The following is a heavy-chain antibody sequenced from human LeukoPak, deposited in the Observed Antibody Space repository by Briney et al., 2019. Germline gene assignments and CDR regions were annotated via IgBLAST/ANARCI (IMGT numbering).Heavy chain of an antibody. V-gene: IGHV3-30-3*02. Sequence: GGSLRLSCAASGFTFSSYAMHWVRQAPGKGLEWVAVISYDGSNKYYADSVKGRFTISRDNSKNTLYLQMNSLRAEDTAVYYCAKTYSGSYYGIDYWGQGTLVTVSS. CDR2: ISYDGSNK. CDR3: AKTYSGSYYGIDY. CDR1: GFTFSSYA. D-gene: IGHD1-26*01. J-gene: IGHJ4*02.